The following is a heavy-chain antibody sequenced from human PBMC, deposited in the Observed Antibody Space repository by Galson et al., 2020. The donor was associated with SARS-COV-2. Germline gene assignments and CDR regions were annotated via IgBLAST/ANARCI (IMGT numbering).Heavy chain of an antibody. D-gene: IGHD3-10*01. CDR3: ARGGVLLTSFDY. CDR1: GASISSTSYY. CDR2: IYTSGST. J-gene: IGHJ4*02. Sequence: SETLSLTCTVSGASISSTSYYWSWIRQPAGKGLEWIGRIYTSGSTNYNPSLESRVSISVDTSKNQFSLKLKSVTAADTAVYYCARGGVLLTSFDYWGQGSLVTVSS. V-gene: IGHV4-61*02.